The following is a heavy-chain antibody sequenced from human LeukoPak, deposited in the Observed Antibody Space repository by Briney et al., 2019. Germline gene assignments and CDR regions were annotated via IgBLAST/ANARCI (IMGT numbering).Heavy chain of an antibody. J-gene: IGHJ4*02. CDR3: ARGPYGDHITEGFDQ. V-gene: IGHV3-15*01. Sequence: GGSLRLSCAASGFTFSNAWMSWVRQAPGKGLEWVGRIKSKTDGGTTDYAAPVKGRFTISRDSSTNTLFLQMVRLSAEDTAVYYCARGPYGDHITEGFDQWGQGTLVTVSS. D-gene: IGHD4-17*01. CDR1: GFTFSNAW. CDR2: IKSKTDGGTT.